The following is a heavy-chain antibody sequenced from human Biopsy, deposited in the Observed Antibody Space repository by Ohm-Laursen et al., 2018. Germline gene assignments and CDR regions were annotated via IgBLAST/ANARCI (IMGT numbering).Heavy chain of an antibody. Sequence: SLRLSCSASGFIFKSYGMHWVRQAPGKGLEWVALIWYDGSDQYYADSVKGRFTISKDNSKNTVYLQMNSLRAEDTAVYYCARDRREHYQFDHWGQGTRVTVSS. CDR3: ARDRREHYQFDH. CDR1: GFIFKSYG. J-gene: IGHJ4*02. D-gene: IGHD1-26*01. CDR2: IWYDGSDQ. V-gene: IGHV3-33*01.